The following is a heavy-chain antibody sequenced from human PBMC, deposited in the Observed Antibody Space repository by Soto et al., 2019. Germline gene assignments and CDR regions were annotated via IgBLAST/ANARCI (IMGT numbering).Heavy chain of an antibody. CDR1: GDSISSYY. Sequence: SETLSLTCTVSGDSISSYYWSWIRQPPGKRLEWIGYIFYTGITNYNPSFKSRVTMSVDTSKNYFSLNLSSVTVADTAVYFCAREGVPTHGLDVWGQGTTVTVSS. CDR2: IFYTGIT. J-gene: IGHJ6*02. D-gene: IGHD3-16*01. CDR3: AREGVPTHGLDV. V-gene: IGHV4-59*01.